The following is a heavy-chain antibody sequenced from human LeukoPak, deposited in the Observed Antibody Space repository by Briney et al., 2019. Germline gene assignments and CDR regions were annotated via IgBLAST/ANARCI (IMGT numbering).Heavy chain of an antibody. Sequence: KTSETLSLTCAVYIESFSGYYWTWIRQPPGKGLEWIGETTHSGSTNYNPSLKSRVTMSVDTSKNQFSLKLSSLIAADTAVYYCARARGDLSLDYWGRGTPVTVSS. D-gene: IGHD2-21*02. CDR1: IESFSGYY. V-gene: IGHV4-34*01. CDR3: ARARGDLSLDY. J-gene: IGHJ4*02. CDR2: TTHSGST.